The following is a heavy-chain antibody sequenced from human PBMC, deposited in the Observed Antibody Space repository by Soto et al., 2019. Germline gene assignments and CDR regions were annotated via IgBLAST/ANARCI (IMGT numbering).Heavy chain of an antibody. Sequence: PSETLSLTCTVSGGSISSGDYYWSWIRQPPGKGLEWIGYIYYSGSTYYNPSLKSRVTISVDTSKNQFSLKLSSVTAADTAVYYCAREGYYEVRGVHYYYYGMDVWGQGTTVTVSS. CDR3: AREGYYEVRGVHYYYYGMDV. CDR2: IYYSGST. CDR1: GGSISSGDYY. V-gene: IGHV4-30-4*01. D-gene: IGHD3-10*02. J-gene: IGHJ6*02.